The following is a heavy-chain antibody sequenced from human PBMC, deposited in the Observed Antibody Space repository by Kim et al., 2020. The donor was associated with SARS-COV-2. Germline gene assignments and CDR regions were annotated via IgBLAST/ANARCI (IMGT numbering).Heavy chain of an antibody. D-gene: IGHD3-22*01. Sequence: DSVKGRFTISSDNAKNTLYLQMNSLRAEDTAVYYCATSRDYYDSSGYYYYWGQGTLVTVSS. CDR3: ATSRDYYDSSGYYYY. J-gene: IGHJ4*02. V-gene: IGHV3-74*01.